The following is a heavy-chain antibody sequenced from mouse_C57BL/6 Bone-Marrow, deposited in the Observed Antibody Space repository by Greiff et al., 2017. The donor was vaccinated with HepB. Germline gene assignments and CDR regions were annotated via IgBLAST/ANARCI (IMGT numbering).Heavy chain of an antibody. V-gene: IGHV5-15*01. CDR2: ISNLAYSI. CDR3: ARGGTYDYDDGFAY. Sequence: EVHLVESGGGLVQPGGSLKLSCAASGFTFSDYGMAWVRQAPRKGPEWVAFISNLAYSIYYADTVTGRFTISRENAKNTLYLEMSSLRSEDTAMYYCARGGTYDYDDGFAYWGQGTLVTVSA. CDR1: GFTFSDYG. D-gene: IGHD2-4*01. J-gene: IGHJ3*01.